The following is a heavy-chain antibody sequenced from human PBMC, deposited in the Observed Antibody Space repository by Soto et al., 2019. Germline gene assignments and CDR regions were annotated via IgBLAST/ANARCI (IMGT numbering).Heavy chain of an antibody. CDR1: GFTFSSYA. CDR2: IGESGTPT. J-gene: IGHJ6*04. Sequence: EVQLLESGGGLVQPGGSLRLSCAASGFTFSSYAMKWVRQAPGQGLEWVSLIGESGTPTYYADSVTGRCTISRANAGNPRWLEMDSLRAEDTAVDYSARHIPGVRYYGMDVWGEGTTVAVSS. D-gene: IGHD2-2*01. V-gene: IGHV3-23*01. CDR3: ARHIPGVRYYGMDV.